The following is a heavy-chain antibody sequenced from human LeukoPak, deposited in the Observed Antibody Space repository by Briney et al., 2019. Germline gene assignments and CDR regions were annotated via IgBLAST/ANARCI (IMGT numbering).Heavy chain of an antibody. V-gene: IGHV3-30*03. CDR2: ISYDGSNK. CDR3: ARCYGSGSFQDGMDV. CDR1: GFTFSSYG. J-gene: IGHJ6*02. D-gene: IGHD3-10*01. Sequence: GGSLRLSCAPSGFTFSSYGMHWVRQAPGKGLEWLAVISYDGSNKYYADSVKGRFTISRDNTKNTLYLQMNRLRAEDTAVYYCARCYGSGSFQDGMDVWGQGTTVTVSS.